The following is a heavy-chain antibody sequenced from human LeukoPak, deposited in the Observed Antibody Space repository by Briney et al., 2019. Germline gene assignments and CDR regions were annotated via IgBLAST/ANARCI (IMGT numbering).Heavy chain of an antibody. D-gene: IGHD3-9*01. Sequence: GGSLRLSCAASGFTFSNYGMHWVRQAPGKGLEWVAFIRYDGSNKYYADSVKGRFTISRDNSKNTLYLQMNSLRAEDTDVYYCAKEGRYFDWLLETWGQGTLVTVSS. CDR3: AKEGRYFDWLLET. CDR1: GFTFSNYG. CDR2: IRYDGSNK. V-gene: IGHV3-30*02. J-gene: IGHJ4*02.